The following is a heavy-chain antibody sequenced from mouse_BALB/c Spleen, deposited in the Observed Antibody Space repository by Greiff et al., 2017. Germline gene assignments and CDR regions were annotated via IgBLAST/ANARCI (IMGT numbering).Heavy chain of an antibody. CDR2: ISSGGSYT. V-gene: IGHV5-6-4*01. Sequence: EVQLVESGGGLVKPGGSLKLSCAASGFTFSSYTMSWVRQTPEKRLEWVATISSGGSYTYYPDSVKGRFTISRDNAKNTLYLQMSSLKSEDTAMYYCTRDHNGYYPAWFAYWGQGTLVTVSA. D-gene: IGHD2-3*01. J-gene: IGHJ3*01. CDR1: GFTFSSYT. CDR3: TRDHNGYYPAWFAY.